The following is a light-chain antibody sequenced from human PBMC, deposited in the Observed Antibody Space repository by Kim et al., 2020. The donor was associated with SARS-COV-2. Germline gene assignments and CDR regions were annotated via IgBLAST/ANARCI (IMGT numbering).Light chain of an antibody. CDR1: QTVYIF. CDR3: QQRGTWPHT. Sequence: SLSPGERAPLSCRASQTVYIFLAWYQQKPGHPPRLLIYDASNRATGIPARFSGSGSGTDFTLTIGSLEPEDSAVYYCQQRGTWPHTFGQGTKLEI. CDR2: DAS. V-gene: IGKV3-11*01. J-gene: IGKJ2*01.